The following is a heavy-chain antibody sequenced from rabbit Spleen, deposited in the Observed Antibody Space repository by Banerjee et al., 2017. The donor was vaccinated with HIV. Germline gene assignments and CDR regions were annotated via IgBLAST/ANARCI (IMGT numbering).Heavy chain of an antibody. CDR2: IYTGSGVTT. CDR3: ARDTGSSFSSYGMDL. V-gene: IGHV1S45*01. D-gene: IGHD8-1*01. J-gene: IGHJ6*01. CDR1: GFSFSSSYW. Sequence: QEQLVESGGGLVKPEGSLTLTCTASGFSFSSSYWACWVRQAPGKGLEWIGCIYTGSGVTTYYASWAKGRFTISKTSNTVDLKMTSLTAADTATYFCARDTGSSFSSYGMDLWGQGTLVTVS.